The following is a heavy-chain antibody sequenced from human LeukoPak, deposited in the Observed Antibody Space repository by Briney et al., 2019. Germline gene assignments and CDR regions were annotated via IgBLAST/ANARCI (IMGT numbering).Heavy chain of an antibody. J-gene: IGHJ4*02. Sequence: GGSLRLSCAASGFTFSSYEMNWVRQAPGKGLEWVSYISSSGSIIYYADSVKGRFSISRDNSKNALYLQMNGLRADDTAVYYCGIRDTSDYYVFWGQGTLVTVSS. CDR1: GFTFSSYE. V-gene: IGHV3-48*03. D-gene: IGHD3-22*01. CDR2: ISSSGSII. CDR3: GIRDTSDYYVF.